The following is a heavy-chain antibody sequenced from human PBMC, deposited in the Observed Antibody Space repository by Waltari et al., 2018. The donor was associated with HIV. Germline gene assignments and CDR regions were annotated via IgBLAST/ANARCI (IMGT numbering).Heavy chain of an antibody. CDR3: ARRPGYCSGTRCYYSHWFDP. CDR1: GFSLDTSGVG. J-gene: IGHJ5*02. D-gene: IGHD2-2*03. CDR2: SYWNGNK. V-gene: IGHV2-5*01. Sequence: QITLKESGPTLVKPTQTLTLTCTFSGFSLDTSGVGVGWIRQPPGKALEWLALSYWNGNKHYSPSLKSRLTITKVTSKNQVVLTMTNMDPVDTATYYCARRPGYCSGTRCYYSHWFDPWGQGTLVTVSS.